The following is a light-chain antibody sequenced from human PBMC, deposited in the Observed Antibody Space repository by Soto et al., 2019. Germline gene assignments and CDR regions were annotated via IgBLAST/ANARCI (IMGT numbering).Light chain of an antibody. CDR3: TSYTSSSTLV. V-gene: IGLV2-14*03. CDR1: SSDVGGYNF. J-gene: IGLJ2*01. CDR2: DVS. Sequence: QSALTQPASVSGSPGQSIAISCTGTSSDVGGYNFFSWYQQHPGKAPKLMIYDVSSRPSGVSDRFSGSKSGNTASLTISGSQAEDESDYYCTSYTSSSTLVFGGGTQLTVL.